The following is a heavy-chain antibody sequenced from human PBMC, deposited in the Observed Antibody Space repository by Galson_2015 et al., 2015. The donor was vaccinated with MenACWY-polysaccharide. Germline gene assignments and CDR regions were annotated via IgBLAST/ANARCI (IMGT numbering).Heavy chain of an antibody. CDR1: GYTFINYD. CDR2: MNLNSGYS. Sequence: SVKVSCKASGYTFINYDINWVRQATGQGLEWMGWMNLNSGYSGHAQKFHGRVTLTKDTSITTAYLELSSLTSEDTGVYYCARTNGDFDYWGQGTLVTVSS. V-gene: IGHV1-8*01. J-gene: IGHJ4*02. CDR3: ARTNGDFDY. D-gene: IGHD4-17*01.